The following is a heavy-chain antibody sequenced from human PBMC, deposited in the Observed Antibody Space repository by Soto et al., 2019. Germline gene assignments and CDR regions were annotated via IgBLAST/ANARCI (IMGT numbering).Heavy chain of an antibody. CDR2: FYYTGGT. V-gene: IGHV4-39*01. J-gene: IGHJ4*02. D-gene: IGHD3-3*01. CDR1: GASISSSRSY. Sequence: SDTLSLTCTVSGASISSSRSYWGWVRQPPGKGLEWIVSFYYTGGTYSTYYNPSLKSRVTISVDTSKSQFSLNLRSVTAADTAVYYCASRRQGNYDFLSGYYDLDYWGQGTLVTVSS. CDR3: ASRRQGNYDFLSGYYDLDY.